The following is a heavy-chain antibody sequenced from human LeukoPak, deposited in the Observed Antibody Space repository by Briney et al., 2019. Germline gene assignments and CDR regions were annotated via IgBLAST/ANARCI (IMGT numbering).Heavy chain of an antibody. CDR2: IYYSGST. Sequence: SETLSLTCTVSGGSISSSSYYWGWIRQPPGKGLEWIGSIYYSGSTYYNPSPKSRVTISVDTSKNQFSLKLSSVTAADTAVYYCAGALAVVPAAINPFDYWGQGTLVTVSS. D-gene: IGHD2-2*02. J-gene: IGHJ4*02. V-gene: IGHV4-39*07. CDR1: GGSISSSSYY. CDR3: AGALAVVPAAINPFDY.